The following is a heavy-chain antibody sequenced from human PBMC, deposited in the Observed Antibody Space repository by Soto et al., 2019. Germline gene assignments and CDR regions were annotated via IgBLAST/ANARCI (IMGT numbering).Heavy chain of an antibody. V-gene: IGHV1-69*01. CDR1: GVTFSSET. D-gene: IGHD3-10*01. CDR2: IIPLFGTA. J-gene: IGHJ4*02. Sequence: QVQLVQSGADVKKPGSSVKVSCQASGVTFSSETLGWVRQAPGQGLEWVGGIIPLFGTASYAQKFQGRVTITADESTSTVYMELSSLRSDDTAVYLCATELGENPASPFDAWGQGTLVTVSS. CDR3: ATELGENPASPFDA.